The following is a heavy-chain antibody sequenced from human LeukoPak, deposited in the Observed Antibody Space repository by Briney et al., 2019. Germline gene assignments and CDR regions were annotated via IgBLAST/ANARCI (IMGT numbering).Heavy chain of an antibody. CDR2: IIPIFGTA. Sequence: SVKVSCKASGGTFRNYAISWVRQAPGQGLEWMGGIIPIFGTADYAQKFQGRVTITADESTSTAYMELSSLRSEDTAVYYCARVEMATITFDYWGQGTLVTVSS. D-gene: IGHD5-24*01. CDR1: GGTFRNYA. V-gene: IGHV1-69*13. CDR3: ARVEMATITFDY. J-gene: IGHJ4*02.